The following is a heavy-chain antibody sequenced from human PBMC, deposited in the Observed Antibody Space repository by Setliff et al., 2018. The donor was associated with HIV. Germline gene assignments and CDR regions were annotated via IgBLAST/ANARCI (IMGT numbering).Heavy chain of an antibody. Sequence: SETLSLTCTVSGGSISSSNWWSWVRQPPEQGLQWIGEIYHSGSTNYNPSLKSRVTISVDTSKNQFSLKLSSVTAADTAVYYCARGHFWSGYYTGRNWFDPWGQGTLVTVSS. J-gene: IGHJ5*02. CDR3: ARGHFWSGYYTGRNWFDP. V-gene: IGHV4-4*02. CDR1: GGSISSSNW. CDR2: IYHSGST. D-gene: IGHD3-3*02.